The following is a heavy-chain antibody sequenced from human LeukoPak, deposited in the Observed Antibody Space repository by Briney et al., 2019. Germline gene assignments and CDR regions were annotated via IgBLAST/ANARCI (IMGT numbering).Heavy chain of an antibody. CDR2: ISGSGGGT. Sequence: GGSLRLSCAASGITFSSHAMSWVRQAPGKGLEWVSVISGSGGGTDYADSVKGRFTISRDNSKNTLCLQMNSLRADDTAVYYCAKDWGRYSSRWYYFDYWGQGTLVTVSS. V-gene: IGHV3-23*01. CDR3: AKDWGRYSSRWYYFDY. D-gene: IGHD6-13*01. J-gene: IGHJ4*02. CDR1: GITFSSHA.